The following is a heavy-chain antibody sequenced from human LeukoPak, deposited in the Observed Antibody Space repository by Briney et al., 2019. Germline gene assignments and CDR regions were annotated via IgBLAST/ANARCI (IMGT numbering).Heavy chain of an antibody. D-gene: IGHD2-21*02. V-gene: IGHV3-7*01. CDR1: GFTFSNYW. J-gene: IGHJ4*02. CDR2: IKQDGSER. CDR3: VRDWGDSGDY. Sequence: GGSPRLSCAASGFTFSNYWMTWVRQAPGTGLEWVANIKQDGSERFYVDSVKGRFTISRDNAKNSLYLQMNSLRTEDTAVYYCVRDWGDSGDYWGQGTLVTVS.